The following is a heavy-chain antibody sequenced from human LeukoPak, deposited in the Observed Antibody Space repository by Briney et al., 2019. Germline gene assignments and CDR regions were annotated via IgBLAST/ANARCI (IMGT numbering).Heavy chain of an antibody. J-gene: IGHJ4*02. CDR1: GFTFSSYE. D-gene: IGHD3-10*01. CDR2: ISSSGSTI. CDR3: ARGGRYYYGSGRLDY. V-gene: IGHV3-48*03. Sequence: GGSLRLSCAASGFTFSSYEMNWVRQAPGKGLEWVSYISSSGSTIYYADSVKGRFTISRDNAKNSLYLQMNSLRAEDTAVYYCARGGRYYYGSGRLDYWGQGTLVTVSS.